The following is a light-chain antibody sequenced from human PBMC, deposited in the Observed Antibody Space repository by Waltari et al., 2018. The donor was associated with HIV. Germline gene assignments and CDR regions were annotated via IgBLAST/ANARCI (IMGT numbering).Light chain of an antibody. CDR3: QSDDSNNAV. J-gene: IGLJ3*02. V-gene: IGLV6-57*01. CDR2: EDN. Sequence: NFMLTQPPSVSESPGTTVTISCTRSSGSIANNYLQCYQQPPGSSPTTVIYEDNYRPSGVPDRFSGSTDTSSNSAPLTISGLKTEDEADYYCQSDDSNNAVFGGGTKLTVL. CDR1: SGSIANNY.